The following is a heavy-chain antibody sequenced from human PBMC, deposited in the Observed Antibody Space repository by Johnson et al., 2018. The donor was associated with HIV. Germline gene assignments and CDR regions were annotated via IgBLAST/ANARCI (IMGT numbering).Heavy chain of an antibody. D-gene: IGHD3-22*01. CDR2: INWSGASA. V-gene: IGHV3-20*04. CDR1: GFTFGDYD. Sequence: EMQLVESGGGVVQPGRSLRLSCAASGFTFGDYDMAWVRVAPGKGLEWVSGINWSGASAGYADSVKGRFTISRDNGKNSLYLEMNSLRAEDTALYYCARATYYYDLSGYLTRPRAFDVWGQGTMVTVSS. CDR3: ARATYYYDLSGYLTRPRAFDV. J-gene: IGHJ3*01.